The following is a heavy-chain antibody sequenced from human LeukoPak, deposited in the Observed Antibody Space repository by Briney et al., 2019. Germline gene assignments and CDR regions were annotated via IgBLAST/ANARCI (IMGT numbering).Heavy chain of an antibody. V-gene: IGHV4-61*02. Sequence: PSQTLSLTCTGSGGSISSGSYYWSWIRQPAGKGLEWIGRIYTSGSPNYNPSLKSRVTISVDTSKNQFSLKLSSVTAADTAVYYCPRDLSSGYDYWGQGALVTVSS. CDR3: PRDLSSGYDY. J-gene: IGHJ4*02. CDR1: GGSISSGSYY. D-gene: IGHD3-22*01. CDR2: IYTSGSP.